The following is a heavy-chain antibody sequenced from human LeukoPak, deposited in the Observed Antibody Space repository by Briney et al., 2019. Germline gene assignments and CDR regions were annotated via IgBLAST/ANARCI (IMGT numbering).Heavy chain of an antibody. V-gene: IGHV3-20*04. J-gene: IGHJ1*01. CDR3: AREDGFCSGGSCYQH. CDR1: GFTFDDYG. Sequence: GGSLRLSCAASGFTFDDYGMSWVRQAPGRGLEWVSFINWNGVSTDYADSVKGRFTISRDNAKNSLYLQMSSLRVEDTALYYCAREDGFCSGGSCYQHWGQGTLVTVSS. CDR2: INWNGVST. D-gene: IGHD2-15*01.